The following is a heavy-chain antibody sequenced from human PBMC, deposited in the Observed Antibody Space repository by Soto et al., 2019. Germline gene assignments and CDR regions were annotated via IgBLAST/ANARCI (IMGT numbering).Heavy chain of an antibody. J-gene: IGHJ4*02. D-gene: IGHD6-13*01. V-gene: IGHV3-21*01. CDR2: ISSSSSYI. Sequence: EVQLVESGGGLVKPGGSLRLSCAASGFTFSSYSMNWVRQAPGKGLEWVSSISSSSSYIYYAVSVKGRFTISRDNAKNSLYLQMNSLRAEDTAVYYCARARGIAAAGTLYWGQGTLVTVSS. CDR1: GFTFSSYS. CDR3: ARARGIAAAGTLY.